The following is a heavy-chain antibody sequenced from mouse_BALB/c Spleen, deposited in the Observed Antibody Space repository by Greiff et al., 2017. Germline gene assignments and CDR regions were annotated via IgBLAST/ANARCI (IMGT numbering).Heavy chain of an antibody. D-gene: IGHD1-1*01. Sequence: EVMLVESGGGLVKPGGSLKLSCAASGFTFSDYYMYWVRQTPEKRLEWVATISDGGSYTYYPDSVKGRFTISRDNAKNNLYLQMSSLKSEDTAMYYCARDTNYYGSSEAYWGQGTLVTVAA. CDR3: ARDTNYYGSSEAY. CDR2: ISDGGSYT. V-gene: IGHV5-4*02. CDR1: GFTFSDYY. J-gene: IGHJ3*01.